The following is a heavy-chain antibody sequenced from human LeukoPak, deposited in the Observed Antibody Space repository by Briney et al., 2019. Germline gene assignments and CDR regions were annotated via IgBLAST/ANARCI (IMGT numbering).Heavy chain of an antibody. CDR3: ARELSRDTAMVAMAMDY. CDR2: INPSGGST. Sequence: ASVKVSCKASGYTFTSCYMHWVRQAPGQGLEWMGIINPSGGSTSYAQKFQGRVTMTRDTSTSTVYMELSSLRSEDTAVYYCARELSRDTAMVAMAMDYWGQGTLVTASS. CDR1: GYTFTSCY. D-gene: IGHD5-18*01. V-gene: IGHV1-46*01. J-gene: IGHJ4*02.